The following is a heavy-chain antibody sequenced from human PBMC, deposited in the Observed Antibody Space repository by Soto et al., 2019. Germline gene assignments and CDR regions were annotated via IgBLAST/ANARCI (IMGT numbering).Heavy chain of an antibody. J-gene: IGHJ4*02. CDR2: IRSKAYGGTT. V-gene: IGHV3-49*01. D-gene: IGHD3-3*01. CDR3: TRAFYLEWVPDY. CDR1: GFTFGDYA. Sequence: GGSLRLSCTASGFTFGDYAMSWFRQAPRKGLEWVGFIRSKAYGGTTEYTASVTGRFTISRDDCKSIAYLQMNSLKTEDTAVYYGTRAFYLEWVPDYWGQGTPVTVSS.